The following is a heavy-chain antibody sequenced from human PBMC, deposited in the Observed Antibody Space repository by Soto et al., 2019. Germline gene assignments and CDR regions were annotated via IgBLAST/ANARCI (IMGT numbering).Heavy chain of an antibody. D-gene: IGHD3-3*01. Sequence: GGSLRLSCAASGFTFSSYGMHWVRQAPGKGLEWVAVISYDGSNKYYADSVKGRFTISRDNSKNTLYLQMNSLRAEDTVVYYCAKDLGYYDFWSGYRGGVDYYYGMDVWGQGTTVTVSS. CDR3: AKDLGYYDFWSGYRGGVDYYYGMDV. CDR2: ISYDGSNK. V-gene: IGHV3-30*18. J-gene: IGHJ6*02. CDR1: GFTFSSYG.